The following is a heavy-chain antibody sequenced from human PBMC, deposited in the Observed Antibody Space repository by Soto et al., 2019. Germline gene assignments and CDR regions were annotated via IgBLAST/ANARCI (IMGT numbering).Heavy chain of an antibody. V-gene: IGHV3-33*01. CDR1: GFSFNTYA. D-gene: IGHD3-16*01. J-gene: IGHJ6*02. CDR3: AREPRGPDYGMDV. CDR2: IWHDGSDT. Sequence: QVQLVESGGGVVQPGRSLRLSCTASGFSFNTYAMHWVRQAPGKGPEWVAVIWHDGSDTYHADSVRGRFTISRDNSKNPLYLQMNSLRAEDTALYYCAREPRGPDYGMDVWGQGTTVTVSS.